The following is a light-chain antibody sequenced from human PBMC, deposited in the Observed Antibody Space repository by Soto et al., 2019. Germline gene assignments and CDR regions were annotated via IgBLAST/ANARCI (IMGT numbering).Light chain of an antibody. V-gene: IGLV2-11*01. J-gene: IGLJ1*01. CDR2: DTT. CDR3: CSYAGIYSYV. CDR1: SSDVGRFDY. Sequence: QSALNEPRSVFGTPGQSVTISCTGTSSDVGRFDYVSWYQQHPGEAPKVVVYDTTKRPSGVPDRFSGSKSGNTASLTISGLQAEDEADYYCCSYAGIYSYVFGTGTKV.